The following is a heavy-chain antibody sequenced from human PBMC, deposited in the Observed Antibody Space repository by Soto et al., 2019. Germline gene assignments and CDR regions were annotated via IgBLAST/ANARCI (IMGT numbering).Heavy chain of an antibody. V-gene: IGHV4-34*01. CDR2: INHSGST. J-gene: IGHJ4*02. CDR3: ARSTYYYDSSGYYYFDY. CDR1: GGSFSGYY. Sequence: SETLSLTCAVYGGSFSGYYWSWIRQPPGKGLEWIGEINHSGSTNYNPSLKSRVTISVDTSKNQFSLKLSSVTAADTAVYYCARSTYYYDSSGYYYFDYWGQGTLVTVSS. D-gene: IGHD3-22*01.